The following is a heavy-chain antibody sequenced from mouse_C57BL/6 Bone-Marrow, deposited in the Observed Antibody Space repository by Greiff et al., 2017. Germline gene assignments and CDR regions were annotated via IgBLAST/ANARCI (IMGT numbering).Heavy chain of an antibody. Sequence: EVHLVESGGDLVKPGGSLKLSCAASGFTFSSYGMSWVRQTPDKRLEWVATISSGGSYTYYPDSVKGRFTISRDNAKNTMYLQMRSLKSEETAMYYCARHPPGYAMYYWGKGTSVTVSS. J-gene: IGHJ4*01. CDR2: ISSGGSYT. CDR1: GFTFSSYG. CDR3: ARHPPGYAMYY. V-gene: IGHV5-6*01.